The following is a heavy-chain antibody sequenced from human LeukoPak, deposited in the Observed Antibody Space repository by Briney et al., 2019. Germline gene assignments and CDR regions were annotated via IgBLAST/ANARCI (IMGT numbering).Heavy chain of an antibody. D-gene: IGHD2-2*01. Sequence: SETLSLTCAVYGGSFSGYYWSWIRQPPGKGLEWIGEINHSGSTNYNPSLKSRVTISVDTSKNQFSLKLSSVTAADTAVYYCARDADCSSTSCYGFDYWGQGTLVTVSS. CDR2: INHSGST. CDR1: GGSFSGYY. CDR3: ARDADCSSTSCYGFDY. J-gene: IGHJ4*02. V-gene: IGHV4-34*01.